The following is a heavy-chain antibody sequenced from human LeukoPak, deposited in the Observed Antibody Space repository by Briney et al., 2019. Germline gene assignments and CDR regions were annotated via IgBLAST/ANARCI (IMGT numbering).Heavy chain of an antibody. V-gene: IGHV1-18*01. Sequence: ASVKVSCKASGYTFTSYGISWVRQAPGQGLEWMGWISSYNGNTNYAQKLQGRVTMTTDTSTSTAYMELSSLRSEDTAVYYCARDLSGYYYFDYWGQGTLVTVSS. D-gene: IGHD3-3*01. CDR3: ARDLSGYYYFDY. CDR1: GYTFTSYG. CDR2: ISSYNGNT. J-gene: IGHJ4*02.